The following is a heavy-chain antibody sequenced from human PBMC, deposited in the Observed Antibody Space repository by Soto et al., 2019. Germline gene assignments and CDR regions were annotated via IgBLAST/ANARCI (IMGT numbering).Heavy chain of an antibody. CDR2: ISGSGGST. CDR1: GFTFSSYA. J-gene: IGHJ6*02. CDR3: ANPVAGPYYYSGMDV. V-gene: IGHV3-23*01. D-gene: IGHD6-19*01. Sequence: GGSLRLSCAASGFTFSSYAMSWVRQAPGKGLEWVSAISGSGGSTYYADSVKGRFTISRDNSKNTLYLQMNSLRAEDTAVYYCANPVAGPYYYSGMDVWGQGTTVTVSS.